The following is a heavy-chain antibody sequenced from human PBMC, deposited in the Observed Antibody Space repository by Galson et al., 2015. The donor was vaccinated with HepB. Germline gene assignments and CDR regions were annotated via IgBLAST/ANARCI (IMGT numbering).Heavy chain of an antibody. V-gene: IGHV1-69*13. CDR3: AREQYCSSTSCPQDAPGAFDI. J-gene: IGHJ3*02. CDR1: GGTFSSYA. CDR2: IIPIFGTA. Sequence: SVKVSCKASGGTFSSYAISWVRQAPGQGLEWMGGIIPIFGTANYAQKFQGRVTITADESTSTAYMELSSLRSEDTAVYYCAREQYCSSTSCPQDAPGAFDIWGQGTMVTVSS. D-gene: IGHD2-2*01.